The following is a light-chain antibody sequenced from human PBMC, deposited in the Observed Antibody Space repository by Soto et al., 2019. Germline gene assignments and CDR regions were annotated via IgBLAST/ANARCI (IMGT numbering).Light chain of an antibody. CDR2: GAS. J-gene: IGKJ2*01. Sequence: EIVMTQSPATLSVSPGERATLSCRASQSVSSNLAWYQQKPGQAPRLLIYGASTRATGIPARFSGSGSGTEFTLTIGSLQSEDFAVYYCQQYNNWRAAYPFGQGTKLEIK. CDR3: QQYNNWRAAYP. CDR1: QSVSSN. V-gene: IGKV3-15*01.